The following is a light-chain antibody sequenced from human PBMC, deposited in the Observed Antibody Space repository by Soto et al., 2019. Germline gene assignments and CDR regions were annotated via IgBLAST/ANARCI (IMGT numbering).Light chain of an antibody. CDR3: QKYNSAPFT. Sequence: IQMTQAPSSLSASVGDRVTITCRASQGISNYLAWYQQRPGKVPKLLIYAASTLQSGVPSRFSGSGSGTDFTLTISSLQAEDVATYYCQKYNSAPFTFGQGTRLEIK. CDR1: QGISNY. V-gene: IGKV1-27*01. CDR2: AAS. J-gene: IGKJ5*01.